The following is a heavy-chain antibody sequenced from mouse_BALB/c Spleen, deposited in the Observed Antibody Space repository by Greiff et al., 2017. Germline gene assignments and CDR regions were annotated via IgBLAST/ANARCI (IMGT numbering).Heavy chain of an antibody. V-gene: IGHV3-8*02. CDR3: ARSITTGVGGYFDV. CDR1: GDSITRGY. J-gene: IGHJ1*01. CDR2: ISYSGST. Sequence: DVKLQESGPSLVKPSQTLSLTCSVTGDSITRGYWNWIRKFPGNKLEYMGYISYSGSTYYNPSLKSRISITRDTSKNQYYLQLNSVTTEDTATYYCARSITTGVGGYFDVWGAGTTVTVSS. D-gene: IGHD1-1*01.